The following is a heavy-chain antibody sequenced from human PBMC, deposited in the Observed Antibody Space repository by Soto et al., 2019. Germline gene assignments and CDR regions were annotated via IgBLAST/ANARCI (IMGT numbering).Heavy chain of an antibody. CDR2: IYYSGST. J-gene: IGHJ5*02. CDR1: GGSISSGGYY. V-gene: IGHV4-31*03. CDR3: ARGLYYYDSSGYYNWFDP. Sequence: PSETLSLTCTVSGGSISSGGYYWSWIRQHPGKGLEWIGYIYYSGSTYYNPSLKSRVTISVDTPKNQFSLKLSSVTAADTAVYYCARGLYYYDSSGYYNWFDPWGQGTLVTVSS. D-gene: IGHD3-22*01.